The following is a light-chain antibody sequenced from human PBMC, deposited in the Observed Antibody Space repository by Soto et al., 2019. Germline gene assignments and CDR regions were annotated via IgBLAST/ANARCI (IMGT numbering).Light chain of an antibody. Sequence: LTQPPSVSGAPGQRVTISCTGSSSNIGAGFDVHWYQQLPGTAPKLLIYGNSHRPSGVPDRFSGSKSGTSASLAITGLQAEDEADYYCQSYDSSLIWVFGGGTKLTVL. CDR3: QSYDSSLIWV. CDR2: GNS. V-gene: IGLV1-40*01. J-gene: IGLJ3*02. CDR1: SSNIGAGFD.